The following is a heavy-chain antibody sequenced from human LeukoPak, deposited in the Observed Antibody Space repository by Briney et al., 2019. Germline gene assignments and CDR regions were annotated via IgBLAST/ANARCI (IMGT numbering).Heavy chain of an antibody. Sequence: GGSLRLSCAASGFTFSSYALSWVRQAPGKGLEWVPSISGSGASTSCADSLKGRFIISRDNSKNTLYLQMNSLRAEDTAVYYCAKPRQSSGSYYHPDFDYWGQGTLVTVSS. CDR3: AKPRQSSGSYYHPDFDY. CDR2: ISGSGAST. D-gene: IGHD3-10*01. J-gene: IGHJ4*02. V-gene: IGHV3-23*01. CDR1: GFTFSSYA.